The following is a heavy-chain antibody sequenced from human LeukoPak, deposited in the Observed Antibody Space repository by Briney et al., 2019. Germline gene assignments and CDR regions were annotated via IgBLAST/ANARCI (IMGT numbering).Heavy chain of an antibody. CDR1: GFTVSSNH. CDR2: IYTGGST. CDR3: ARGGAKPTGVFDS. J-gene: IGHJ4*02. D-gene: IGHD1-14*01. Sequence: GGSLRLSCAASGFTVSSNHMNWVRQAPGKGLEWVSVIYTGGSTKYADSVKGRFTISGDNSKNTLYLQTNSLRAEDTAVYYCARGGAKPTGVFDSWGQGTLVTVSS. V-gene: IGHV3-66*01.